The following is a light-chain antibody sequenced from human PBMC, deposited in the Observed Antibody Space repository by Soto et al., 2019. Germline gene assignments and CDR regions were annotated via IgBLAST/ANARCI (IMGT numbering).Light chain of an antibody. CDR1: QSLLHSNGYNY. V-gene: IGKV2-28*01. CDR2: GAS. CDR3: QQYNQWPGT. J-gene: IGKJ1*01. Sequence: DVLMTQTPLSLPFTPAEPSSISCRSSQSLLHSNGYNYLDWYLQKPGQSPQLLIYGASSRATGVPVRFSGSGSGVAFTLTISGLQSEDFAVYHCQQYNQWPGTFGQGTKVDIK.